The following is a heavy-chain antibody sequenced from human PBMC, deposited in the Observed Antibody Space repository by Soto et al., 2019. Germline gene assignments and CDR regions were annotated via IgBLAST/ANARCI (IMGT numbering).Heavy chain of an antibody. V-gene: IGHV3-7*01. CDR1: GFTFSSYW. J-gene: IGHJ6*03. D-gene: IGHD2-2*01. CDR3: ARAAIGCSSTSCYLLVAGYMDV. Sequence: GGSLRLSCAASGFTFSSYWMSWVRQAPGKGLEWVANIKQDGSEKYYVDSVKGRFTISRDNAKNSLYLQMNSLRAEDTAVYYCARAAIGCSSTSCYLLVAGYMDVWGKGTTVTVSS. CDR2: IKQDGSEK.